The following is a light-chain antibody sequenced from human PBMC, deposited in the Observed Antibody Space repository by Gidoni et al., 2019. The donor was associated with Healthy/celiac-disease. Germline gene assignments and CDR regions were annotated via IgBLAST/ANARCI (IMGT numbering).Light chain of an antibody. CDR2: AAS. V-gene: IGKV1-39*01. Sequence: DIQMTQSPSSLSASVGDRVTITCRASQSISSYLNWYQQKPGEAPKLLIYAASSLQSGVPSRFSGSGSVTDFTLTISSLQPEDFATYYCQQSYSTRWTFGQGTKVEIK. J-gene: IGKJ1*01. CDR1: QSISSY. CDR3: QQSYSTRWT.